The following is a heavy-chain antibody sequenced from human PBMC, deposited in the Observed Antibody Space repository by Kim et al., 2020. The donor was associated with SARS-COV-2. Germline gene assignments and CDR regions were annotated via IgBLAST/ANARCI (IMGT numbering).Heavy chain of an antibody. D-gene: IGHD5-12*01. CDR3: ARGGNSGSGTI. Sequence: GGSLRLSCAASGFTFSDYYMSWIRQAPGKGLEWISHISHTGDTMYYVDSVRGRFTISRDNARSLLYLQMDSLTVEDTAVYHCARGGNSGSGTIWGQGTL. J-gene: IGHJ4*02. CDR2: ISHTGDTM. CDR1: GFTFSDYY. V-gene: IGHV3-11*01.